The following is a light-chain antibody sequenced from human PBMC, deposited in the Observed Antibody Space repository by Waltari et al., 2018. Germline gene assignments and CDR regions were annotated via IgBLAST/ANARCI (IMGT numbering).Light chain of an antibody. CDR1: QTISNH. CDR2: GVS. CDR3: QHSDGPSP. V-gene: IGKV1-39*01. Sequence: DIQMTQSPSSLSASVGDRVTITCRANQTISNHLNWYQHKPGQAPRLLIFGVSSLRGGVPSRFRGSGSETDFTLTISGLQPEDLATYYCQHSDGPSPFGQGTKLEIK. J-gene: IGKJ2*01.